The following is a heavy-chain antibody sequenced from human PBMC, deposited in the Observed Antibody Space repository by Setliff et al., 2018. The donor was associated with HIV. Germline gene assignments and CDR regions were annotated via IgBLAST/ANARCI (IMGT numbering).Heavy chain of an antibody. CDR3: ARRYGFDSSGLENDAFDI. CDR1: GYSFANYW. J-gene: IGHJ3*02. D-gene: IGHD3-22*01. CDR2: IYPGDSET. Sequence: GESLKISCKASGYSFANYWVGWVRQMPGKGLEWMGLIYPGDSETRYNPPFQGQVSISADKSINTAYLQWSSLKASDTAMYYCARRYGFDSSGLENDAFDIWGQGTLVTVSS. V-gene: IGHV5-51*03.